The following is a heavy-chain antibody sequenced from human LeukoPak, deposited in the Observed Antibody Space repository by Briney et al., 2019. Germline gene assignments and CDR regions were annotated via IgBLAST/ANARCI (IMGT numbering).Heavy chain of an antibody. V-gene: IGHV3-73*01. CDR3: TRLGYGDSYFDY. CDR1: GFTFSGSA. J-gene: IGHJ4*02. Sequence: GGSLRLSCAASGFTFSGSAMHWVRQASGKELEWVGRIRSKANSYATAYAASVKGRFTISRDDSKNTAYLQMNSLKTEDTAVYYCTRLGYGDSYFDYWGQGTLVTVSS. D-gene: IGHD4-17*01. CDR2: IRSKANSYAT.